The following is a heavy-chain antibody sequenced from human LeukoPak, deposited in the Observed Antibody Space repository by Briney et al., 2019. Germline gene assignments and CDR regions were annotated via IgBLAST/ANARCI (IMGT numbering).Heavy chain of an antibody. Sequence: SVKVSCKASGGTFSSYAISWVRQAPGQGLELMGRIIPIFGTANYAQKFQGRVTITTDESTSTAYMELSSLRSEDTAVYYCARDIGYYYDSSGYYYGWGQGTLVTVSS. CDR1: GGTFSSYA. CDR2: IIPIFGTA. V-gene: IGHV1-69*05. J-gene: IGHJ4*02. CDR3: ARDIGYYYDSSGYYYG. D-gene: IGHD3-22*01.